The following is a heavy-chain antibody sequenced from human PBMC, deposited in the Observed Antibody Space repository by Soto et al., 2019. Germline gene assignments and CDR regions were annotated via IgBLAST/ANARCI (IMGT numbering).Heavy chain of an antibody. Sequence: GGSLRLSCAASGFTVISNYMSWVLQAPGKGLEWVSVIYSGGSTYYADSVKGRFTISRDNSKNTLYLQMNSLRAEDTAVYYCAWGFLDSSYFDFWGQRTLVTVSS. CDR1: GFTVISNY. CDR2: IYSGGST. J-gene: IGHJ4*02. CDR3: AWGFLDSSYFDF. D-gene: IGHD3-3*01. V-gene: IGHV3-66*01.